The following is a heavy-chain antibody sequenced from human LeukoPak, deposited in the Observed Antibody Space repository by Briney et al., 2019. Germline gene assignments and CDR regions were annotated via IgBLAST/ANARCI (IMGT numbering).Heavy chain of an antibody. CDR3: TRSYSSSWTFYYYYMDV. CDR2: INHSGST. J-gene: IGHJ6*03. CDR1: GGSFSGYY. V-gene: IGHV4-34*01. D-gene: IGHD6-13*01. Sequence: SETLSLTCAVYGGSFSGYYWSWIRQPPGKGLEWIGEINHSGSTNYNPSLKSRVTISVDTSKNQFSLKLSSVTAADTAVYYCTRSYSSSWTFYYYYMDVRGKGTTVTVSS.